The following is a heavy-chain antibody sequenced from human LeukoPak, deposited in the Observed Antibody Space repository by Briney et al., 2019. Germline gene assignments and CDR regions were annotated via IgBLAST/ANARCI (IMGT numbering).Heavy chain of an antibody. CDR2: ISWNSGSI. J-gene: IGHJ5*02. Sequence: GGSLRLSCAASGFTFSSYAMHWVRQAPGKGLEWVSGISWNSGSIGYADSVKGRFTISRDNAKNSLYLQMNSLRAEDTALYYCAKAQRSGRYGFLNWFDPWGQGTLVTVSS. CDR1: GFTFSSYA. CDR3: AKAQRSGRYGFLNWFDP. D-gene: IGHD5-18*01. V-gene: IGHV3-9*01.